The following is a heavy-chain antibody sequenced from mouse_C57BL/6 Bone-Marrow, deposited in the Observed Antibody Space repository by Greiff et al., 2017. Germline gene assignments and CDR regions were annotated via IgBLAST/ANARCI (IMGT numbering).Heavy chain of an antibody. V-gene: IGHV5-9*01. J-gene: IGHJ1*03. Sequence: EVKLVESGGGLVKPGGSLKLSCAASGFTFSSYTMSWVRQTPEKRLQWVAAISGGGGNTYYPDSVKGRFTISRDNDKNILYLQMGSLRSEDTAWYYCSRQVTTVLATKYFDVWGTGTTVTVAS. CDR1: GFTFSSYT. CDR3: SRQVTTVLATKYFDV. CDR2: ISGGGGNT. D-gene: IGHD1-1*01.